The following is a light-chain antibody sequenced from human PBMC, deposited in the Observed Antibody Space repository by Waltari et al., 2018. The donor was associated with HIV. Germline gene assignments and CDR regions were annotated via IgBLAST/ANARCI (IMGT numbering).Light chain of an antibody. V-gene: IGLV2-8*01. CDR1: SSDVGGYNY. CDR2: EVT. CDR3: SSYPGSFPWV. J-gene: IGLJ3*02. Sequence: QSALTQPPSASGSPGQSVTLSCTGASSDVGGYNYVSWYQQHPGKAPKLIIYEVTKRPSGVPDRFSGSKSGNTASLTVSGLQAEDEADYYCSSYPGSFPWVFGGGTKLTVL.